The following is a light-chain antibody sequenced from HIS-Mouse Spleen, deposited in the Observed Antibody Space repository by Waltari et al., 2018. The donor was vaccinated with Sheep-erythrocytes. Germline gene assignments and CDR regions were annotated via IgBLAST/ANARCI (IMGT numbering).Light chain of an antibody. CDR1: SSDVGSYNL. CDR3: CSYAGSSTPWV. V-gene: IGLV2-23*01. CDR2: EGS. Sequence: QSALTQPASVSGSPGQSITISCTGPSSDVGSYNLVSWYQQHPGKAPKLMIYEGSKRPAGVSNRVSGSKSGNTASLTISGLQAEDEADYYCCSYAGSSTPWVFGGGTKLTVL. J-gene: IGLJ3*02.